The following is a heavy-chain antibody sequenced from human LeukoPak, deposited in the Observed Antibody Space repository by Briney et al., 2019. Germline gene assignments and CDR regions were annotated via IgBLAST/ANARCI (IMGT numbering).Heavy chain of an antibody. J-gene: IGHJ4*02. V-gene: IGHV3-21*01. CDR3: ARDRDYGDLYFDY. CDR1: GFTFSSYS. D-gene: IGHD4-17*01. Sequence: GGSLRLSCAASGFTFSSYSMNWVRQAPGKGLEWVSSISSSSSYIYYADSVKGRFTISRDNAKNSLYLQMNSLRAEDTAVYYCARDRDYGDLYFDYRGQGTLVTVSS. CDR2: ISSSSSYI.